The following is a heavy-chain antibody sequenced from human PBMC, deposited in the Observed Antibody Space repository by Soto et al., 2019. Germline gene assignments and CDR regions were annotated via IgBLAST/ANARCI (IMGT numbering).Heavy chain of an antibody. CDR3: ARSPRGYSYGKFDY. CDR2: IYYSGST. CDR1: GGSISSGDYY. D-gene: IGHD5-18*01. Sequence: SETLSLTCTVSGGSISSGDYYWSWIRQPPGKGLEWIGYIYYSGSTYYNPSLKSRVTISVDTSKNQFSLKLSSMTAADTAVYYCARSPRGYSYGKFDYWGQGTLVTVSS. V-gene: IGHV4-30-4*01. J-gene: IGHJ4*02.